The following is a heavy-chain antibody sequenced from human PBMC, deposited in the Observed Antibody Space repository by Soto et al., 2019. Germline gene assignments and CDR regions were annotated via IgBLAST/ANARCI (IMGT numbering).Heavy chain of an antibody. CDR2: LSNGGHS. Sequence: SETLSLTCTVSGASIGDYYCSWIRQSPGKGLEWIGQLSNGGHSSYNPSLGSRVTISTDTSKNQFSLKLTSVTAADTAVYYCATQYIADNYFHFTDVWGKGTTVTVSS. CDR1: GASIGDYY. CDR3: ATQYIADNYFHFTDV. V-gene: IGHV4-4*09. D-gene: IGHD2-15*01. J-gene: IGHJ6*03.